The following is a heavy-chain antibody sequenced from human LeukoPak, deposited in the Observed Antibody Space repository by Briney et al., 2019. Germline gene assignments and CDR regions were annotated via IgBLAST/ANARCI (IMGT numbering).Heavy chain of an antibody. CDR1: VGSFSDYF. CDR3: ASITGTFMFRWFDP. D-gene: IGHD1-20*01. Sequence: SETLSLTCAVYVGSFSDYFWSWIRQPPGKGLEWIGEINHSGSTNYNPSLKSRVTISVDTSKNQFSLKLSSVTAADTAVYYCASITGTFMFRWFDPWGQGTLVTVSS. J-gene: IGHJ5*02. CDR2: INHSGST. V-gene: IGHV4-34*01.